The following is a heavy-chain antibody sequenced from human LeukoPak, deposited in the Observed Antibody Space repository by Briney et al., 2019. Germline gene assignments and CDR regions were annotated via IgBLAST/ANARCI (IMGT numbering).Heavy chain of an antibody. CDR3: AREYCSSTSCYTGYYYYYGMDV. V-gene: IGHV3-33*01. Sequence: GGSLRLSCAASGCTFSSYGMHWVRQAPGKGLEWVAVICYDGSNKYYADSVKGRFTISGDNSKNTLYLQMNSLRAEDTAVYYCAREYCSSTSCYTGYYYYYGMDVWGQGTTVTVSS. CDR2: ICYDGSNK. J-gene: IGHJ6*02. CDR1: GCTFSSYG. D-gene: IGHD2-2*02.